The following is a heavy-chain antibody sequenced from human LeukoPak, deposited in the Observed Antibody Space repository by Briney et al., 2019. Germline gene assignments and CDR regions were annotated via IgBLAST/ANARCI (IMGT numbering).Heavy chain of an antibody. Sequence: SETLSLTCTVSGGSMSTNYWSWIRQPPGKGLEWIWCIFYTGTTNYNPSLKSRVTISVDTSKNQFPLKLRSVTAADTAVYYCAKDLSLDTYSAFDIWGQRTMVTVSS. V-gene: IGHV4-59*12. J-gene: IGHJ3*02. CDR2: IFYTGTT. D-gene: IGHD1-26*01. CDR3: AKDLSLDTYSAFDI. CDR1: GGSMSTNY.